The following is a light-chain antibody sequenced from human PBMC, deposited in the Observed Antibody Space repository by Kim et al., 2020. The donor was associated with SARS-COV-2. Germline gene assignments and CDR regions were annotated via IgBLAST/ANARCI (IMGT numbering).Light chain of an antibody. Sequence: SPGGRATLSCGASQSVRNNYLAWYQQKPGQPPRLLIYAASNRAIGIPDRFTSSESGTDFTLSISNLEPEDSAVYYCQQYGSSPWTFGLGTKVDIK. CDR3: QQYGSSPWT. CDR1: QSVRNNY. CDR2: AAS. V-gene: IGKV3-20*01. J-gene: IGKJ1*01.